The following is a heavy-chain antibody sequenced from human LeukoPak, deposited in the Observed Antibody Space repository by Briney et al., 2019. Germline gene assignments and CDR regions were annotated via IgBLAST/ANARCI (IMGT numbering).Heavy chain of an antibody. D-gene: IGHD5-18*01. J-gene: IGHJ6*02. CDR3: ARDPGYSYGSYYGMDV. CDR2: IYSGGST. V-gene: IGHV3-66*02. Sequence: GGSLRLSCAASGLTVSSNYMSWVRQAPGKGLEWVSVIYSGGSTYYADSVKGRFTISRGNSKNTLYPQMNSLRAEDTAVYYCARDPGYSYGSYYGMDVWGQGTTVTVSS. CDR1: GLTVSSNY.